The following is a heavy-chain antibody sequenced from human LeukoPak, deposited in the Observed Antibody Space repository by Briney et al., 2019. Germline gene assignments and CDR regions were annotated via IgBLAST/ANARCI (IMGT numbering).Heavy chain of an antibody. J-gene: IGHJ4*02. Sequence: PSETLSLTCTVSGASLSTYYWSWIRQPAGKGGEWIVRLHPSGTTNYSPSLESLVTMSVDTSKNQYPLHLPAVTAADTAVYYCARDRGQVAAFDYWGQGILVTVSS. CDR3: ARDRGQVAAFDY. CDR1: GASLSTYY. V-gene: IGHV4-4*07. CDR2: LHPSGTT. D-gene: IGHD6-19*01.